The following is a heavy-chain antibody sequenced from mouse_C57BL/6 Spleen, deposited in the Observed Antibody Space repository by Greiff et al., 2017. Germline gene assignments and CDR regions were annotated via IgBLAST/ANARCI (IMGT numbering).Heavy chain of an antibody. CDR3: ARRDSNYVSFAY. CDR2: IDPSDSYT. CDR1: GYTFTSYW. Sequence: QVQLQQPGAELVMPGASVKLSCKASGYTFTSYWMHWVKQRPGQGLEWIGEIDPSDSYTNYNQKFKGKSTLTVDKSSSTAYMQLSSLTSEDSAVYYCARRDSNYVSFAYWGQGTLVTVSA. D-gene: IGHD2-5*01. J-gene: IGHJ3*01. V-gene: IGHV1-69*01.